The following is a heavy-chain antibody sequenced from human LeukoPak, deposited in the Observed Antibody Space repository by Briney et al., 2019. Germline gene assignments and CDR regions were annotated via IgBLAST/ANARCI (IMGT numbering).Heavy chain of an antibody. J-gene: IGHJ4*02. CDR1: GFTFSSSA. V-gene: IGHV3-21*05. CDR3: AREKGPYCGTDCYRYYFDY. D-gene: IGHD2-21*02. CDR2: ITHTGSHT. Sequence: GGSLRLSCAASGFTFSSSAMNWVRQAPGKGLEWVSDITHTGSHTNYADSVTGRFTVSRDNAKNSLYLQINNLRLEDTAVYYCAREKGPYCGTDCYRYYFDYWGQGTLVTVSS.